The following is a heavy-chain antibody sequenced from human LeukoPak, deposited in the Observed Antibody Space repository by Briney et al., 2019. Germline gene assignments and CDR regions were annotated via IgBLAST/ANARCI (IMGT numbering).Heavy chain of an antibody. Sequence: GGSLRLSCAASGFTFSSYWMSWVRQAPGKGLEWVANIKQDGSEKYYVDSVKGRFTISRDNAKNSLYLQMNSLRAEDTAVYYCARGGAMDPYYYYYMDVWGKGTTVTVSS. V-gene: IGHV3-7*01. CDR1: GFTFSSYW. CDR3: ARGGAMDPYYYYYMDV. J-gene: IGHJ6*03. D-gene: IGHD5-18*01. CDR2: IKQDGSEK.